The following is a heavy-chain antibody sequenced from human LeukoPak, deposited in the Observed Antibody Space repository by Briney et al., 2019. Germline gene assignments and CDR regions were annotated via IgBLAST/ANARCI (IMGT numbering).Heavy chain of an antibody. J-gene: IGHJ5*02. CDR1: GFTFSSYA. D-gene: IGHD3-9*01. CDR3: VKEPRYDILTGYYSRWFDP. V-gene: IGHV3-64D*06. CDR2: ISSNGGST. Sequence: PGGSLRLSCSASGFTFSSYAMHWVRQAPGKGLEYVSAISSNGGSTYYADSVKGRFTISRDNSKNTLYLQMSSLRAEDPAVYYFVKEPRYDILTGYYSRWFDPWGQGTLVTVSS.